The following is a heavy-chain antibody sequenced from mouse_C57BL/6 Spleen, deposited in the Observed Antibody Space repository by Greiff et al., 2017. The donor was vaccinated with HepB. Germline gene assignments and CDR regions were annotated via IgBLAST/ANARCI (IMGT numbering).Heavy chain of an antibody. V-gene: IGHV3-8*01. CDR1: GYSITSDY. D-gene: IGHD1-1*01. CDR3: ARSIPLITTVVATRYFDY. Sequence: EVQLVESGPGLAKPSQTLSLTCSVTGYSITSDYWNWIRKFPGNKLEYMGYISYSGSTYYNPSLKSRISITRDTSKNQYYLQLNSVTTEDTATYYCARSIPLITTVVATRYFDYWGQGTTLTVSS. CDR2: ISYSGST. J-gene: IGHJ2*01.